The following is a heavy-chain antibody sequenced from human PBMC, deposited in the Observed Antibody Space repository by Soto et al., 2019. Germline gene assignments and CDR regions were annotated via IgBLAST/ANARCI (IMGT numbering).Heavy chain of an antibody. CDR1: GGTFSSFL. D-gene: IGHD5-18*01. J-gene: IGHJ6*02. CDR2: IIPVFGRA. Sequence: QVQLIQSGAEVKTPGSSVQVSCKASGGTFSSFLMGWVRQAPGQGLEWMGGIIPVFGRATYSQKFQGRVTITADDSTSTVYMELSGLKSEDTAVYYCILDCTSMSCYGYLGVDVWGQGTTVTVSS. V-gene: IGHV1-69*01. CDR3: ILDCTSMSCYGYLGVDV.